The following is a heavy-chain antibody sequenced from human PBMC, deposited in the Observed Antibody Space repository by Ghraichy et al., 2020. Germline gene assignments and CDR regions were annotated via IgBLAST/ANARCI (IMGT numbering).Heavy chain of an antibody. J-gene: IGHJ4*02. CDR1: GFTFSSYS. D-gene: IGHD1-26*01. Sequence: GSLRLSCAASGFTFSSYSMNWVRQAPGKGLEWVSSISSSSSYIYYADSVKGRFTISRDNAKNSLYLQMNSLRAEDTAVYYCARVSWDDYGDFWGQGTLVTVSS. V-gene: IGHV3-21*01. CDR2: ISSSSSYI. CDR3: ARVSWDDYGDF.